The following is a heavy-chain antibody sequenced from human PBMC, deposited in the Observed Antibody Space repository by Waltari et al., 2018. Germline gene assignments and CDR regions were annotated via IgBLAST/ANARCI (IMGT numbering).Heavy chain of an antibody. Sequence: QLQLQESGPGLVKPSETLSLTCTVSGGSISSSSYYWGWIRQPPGKGLAWIGSIYYSGTTYSHPSLKSRVTISVDTSKNQFSLKLSSVTAADTAVYYCARASGGYDFWSGRPWCDPWGQGTLVTVSS. J-gene: IGHJ5*02. D-gene: IGHD3-3*01. CDR2: IYYSGTT. CDR3: ARASGGYDFWSGRPWCDP. CDR1: GGSISSSSYY. V-gene: IGHV4-39*07.